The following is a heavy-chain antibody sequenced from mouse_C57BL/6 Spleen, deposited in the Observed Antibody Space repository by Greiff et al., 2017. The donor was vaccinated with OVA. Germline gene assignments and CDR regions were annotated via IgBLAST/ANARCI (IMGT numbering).Heavy chain of an antibody. CDR1: GFSLTSYG. CDR3: ARNWNYDLAWFAY. J-gene: IGHJ3*01. Sequence: QVQLKQSGPGLVQPSQSLSITCTVSGFSLTSYGVHWVRQSPGKGLEWLGVIWSGGSTDYNAAFISRLSISKDNSKSQVFFKMNSLQADDTAIYYCARNWNYDLAWFAYWGQGTLVTVSA. D-gene: IGHD2-4*01. CDR2: IWSGGST. V-gene: IGHV2-2*01.